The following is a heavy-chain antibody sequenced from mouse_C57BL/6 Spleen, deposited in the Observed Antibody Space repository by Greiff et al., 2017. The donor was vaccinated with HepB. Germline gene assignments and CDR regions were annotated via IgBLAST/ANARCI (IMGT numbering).Heavy chain of an antibody. CDR2: FYPGSGSI. V-gene: IGHV1-62-2*01. D-gene: IGHD2-1*01. Sequence: VQGVESGAELVKPGASVKLSCKASGYTFTEYTIHWVKQRSGQGLEWIGWFYPGSGSIKYNEKFKDKATLTADKSSSTVYMELSRLTSEDSAVYFCARHDSPYGNYVVFDYWGQGTTLTVSS. CDR3: ARHDSPYGNYVVFDY. CDR1: GYTFTEYT. J-gene: IGHJ2*01.